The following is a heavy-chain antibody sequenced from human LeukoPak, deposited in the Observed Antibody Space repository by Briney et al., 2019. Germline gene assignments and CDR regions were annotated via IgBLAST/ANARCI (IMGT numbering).Heavy chain of an antibody. CDR2: ISGSGGST. J-gene: IGHJ3*02. CDR3: AKDGALYYDNSGLYNAFDI. Sequence: RAGGSLRLSCAASGFTFSSYAMSWVRQAPGKGLEWVSAISGSGGSTYYADSVKGRFTISRDNSKNTLYLQMNSLRAEDTAVYYWAKDGALYYDNSGLYNAFDIWGQGTMVTVSS. CDR1: GFTFSSYA. D-gene: IGHD3-22*01. V-gene: IGHV3-23*01.